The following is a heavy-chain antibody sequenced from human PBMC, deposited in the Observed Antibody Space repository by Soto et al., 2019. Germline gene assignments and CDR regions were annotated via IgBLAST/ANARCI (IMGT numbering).Heavy chain of an antibody. Sequence: SETLSLTCTVSGGSISSSSYYWGWIRQPPGKGLEGIGSIYYSGSTYYNPSLKSRGTISVDTSKTQFSLKLSSVTAAATAVYYCARHEDSSSWYQSQGGFDEWGQGTLVTVSS. J-gene: IGHJ4*02. CDR2: IYYSGST. V-gene: IGHV4-39*01. D-gene: IGHD6-13*01. CDR1: GGSISSSSYY. CDR3: ARHEDSSSWYQSQGGFDE.